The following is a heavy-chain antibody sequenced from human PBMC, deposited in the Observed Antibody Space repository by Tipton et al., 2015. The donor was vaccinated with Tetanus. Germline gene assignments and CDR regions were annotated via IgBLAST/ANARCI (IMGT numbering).Heavy chain of an antibody. Sequence: SLRLSCTASGFTFSDYAMNWVRQAPGKGLEWVSGITASGGSARYADSVEGRFTISRDNSKNTLYLQMNYLRAEDTALYYCARALYGSGSHSDYWGLGTLVTVSS. CDR3: ARALYGSGSHSDY. D-gene: IGHD3-10*01. CDR1: GFTFSDYA. CDR2: ITASGGSA. J-gene: IGHJ4*02. V-gene: IGHV3-23*01.